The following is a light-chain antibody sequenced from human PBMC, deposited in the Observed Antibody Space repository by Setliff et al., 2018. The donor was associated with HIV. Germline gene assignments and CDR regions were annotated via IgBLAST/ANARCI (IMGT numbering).Light chain of an antibody. CDR2: EVT. J-gene: IGLJ1*01. CDR1: NSDIGGYNY. CDR3: TSYTSGSTPYV. V-gene: IGLV2-14*01. Sequence: QSVLTQPASVSGSPGQSIAISCTGTNSDIGGYNYVSWYRQHPDKAPKLIIYEVTNRPSGISDRFSGSKSGNTASLTISGLQAEDEADYYCTSYTSGSTPYVFGSGTKVTVL.